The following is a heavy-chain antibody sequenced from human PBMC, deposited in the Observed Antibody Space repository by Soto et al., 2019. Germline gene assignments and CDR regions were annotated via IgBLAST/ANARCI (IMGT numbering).Heavy chain of an antibody. CDR1: GHTFSSYG. Sequence: QVQLEQSGAEVVKPGASVRVSCKTSGHTFSSYGFTWVRQAPGQGLEWMGWNSAYNGNTNYAQKFQGRVTVTTDTSTSTAYMELRSLRADDTAVYYCARALYCSGGSCYFDHWGQGTLVTVSS. CDR2: NSAYNGNT. V-gene: IGHV1-18*01. D-gene: IGHD2-15*01. J-gene: IGHJ4*02. CDR3: ARALYCSGGSCYFDH.